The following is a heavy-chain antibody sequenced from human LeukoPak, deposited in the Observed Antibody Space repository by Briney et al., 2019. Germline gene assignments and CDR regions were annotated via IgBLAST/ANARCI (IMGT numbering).Heavy chain of an antibody. CDR1: GCTFSSYW. CDR2: INSDGSIT. V-gene: IGHV3-74*01. CDR3: ASSTQISKYADY. D-gene: IGHD3-3*01. J-gene: IGHJ4*02. Sequence: GGSLRLSCAASGCTFSSYWMHWVRQAPGKGRVWVSRINSDGSITTYADSVRGRFTISRDNAKSTLYLQMNSLRAEDTAVYYCASSTQISKYADYWGQGALVTVSS.